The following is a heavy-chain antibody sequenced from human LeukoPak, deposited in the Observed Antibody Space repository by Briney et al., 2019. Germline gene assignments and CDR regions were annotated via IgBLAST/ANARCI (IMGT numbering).Heavy chain of an antibody. CDR1: GGSISGWY. CDR2: IYDSGTT. D-gene: IGHD6-19*01. Sequence: SETLSLTCAVSGGSISGWYWSWIRQPPGKGLEWIGHIYDSGTTNYNPSLKSRVTMSVDSSKNQFSLKLTPVTAADTAVYYCARETTLTGYSSGLGFNYWGQGTLVTVSS. CDR3: ARETTLTGYSSGLGFNY. V-gene: IGHV4-59*01. J-gene: IGHJ4*02.